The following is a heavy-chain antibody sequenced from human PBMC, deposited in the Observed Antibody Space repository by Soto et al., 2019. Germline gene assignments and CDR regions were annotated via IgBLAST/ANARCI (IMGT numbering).Heavy chain of an antibody. CDR1: GGSVSSSSYY. CDR2: IYYNGNT. D-gene: IGHD4-17*01. CDR3: ARLWVTTPPFDY. V-gene: IGHV4-39*01. Sequence: QLQLQASGPGLVKPSETLSLTCAVSGGSVSSSSYYWAWIRQPPGKGLEWIGTIYYNGNTYYNPSLKSRVAISVDTSKNQFSLKLTSVTAADTAVYHCARLWVTTPPFDYWGQGTLVTVSS. J-gene: IGHJ4*02.